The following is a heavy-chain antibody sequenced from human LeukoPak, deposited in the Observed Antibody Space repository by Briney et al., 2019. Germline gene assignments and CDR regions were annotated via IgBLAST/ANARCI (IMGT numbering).Heavy chain of an antibody. J-gene: IGHJ4*02. CDR1: GFTVSSNY. CDR3: ASDYDLAPTDY. Sequence: GGSLRLSCAASGFTVSSNYMSWVRQAPGKGLEWVSVIYSGGSTYYADSVKGRFTISRDNAKNSLYLQMNSLRAEDTAVYYCASDYDLAPTDYWGQGTLVTVSS. CDR2: IYSGGST. D-gene: IGHD3-3*01. V-gene: IGHV3-53*01.